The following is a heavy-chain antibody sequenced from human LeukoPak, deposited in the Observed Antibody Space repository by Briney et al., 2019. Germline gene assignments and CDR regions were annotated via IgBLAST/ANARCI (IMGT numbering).Heavy chain of an antibody. Sequence: PSQTLSLTCAVSGGSISSGVYSWRWIRQPPGKGLEWIGSIYPSGGTYYNPSLRSRVTLSLDRSNNQFSLTLNSVTAADTAVYYCARGLDYYGSGSYTFDYWGQGMLVTVSS. CDR3: ARGLDYYGSGSYTFDY. V-gene: IGHV4-30-2*01. D-gene: IGHD3-10*01. CDR2: IYPSGGT. J-gene: IGHJ4*02. CDR1: GGSISSGVYS.